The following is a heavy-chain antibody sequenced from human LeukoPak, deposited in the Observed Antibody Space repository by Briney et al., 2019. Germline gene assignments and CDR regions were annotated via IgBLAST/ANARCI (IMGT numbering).Heavy chain of an antibody. CDR1: GFTFSSHS. V-gene: IGHV3-48*01. CDR3: ARGPPGGYYYYMDV. J-gene: IGHJ6*03. CDR2: ISSSSSTI. Sequence: SGGSLRLSCAASGFTFSSHSMNWVRQAPGKGLEWVSYISSSSSTIYYADSVKGRFTISRDNAKNSLYLQMNSLRAEDTAVYYCARGPPGGYYYYMDVWGKGTTVTVSS. D-gene: IGHD2-15*01.